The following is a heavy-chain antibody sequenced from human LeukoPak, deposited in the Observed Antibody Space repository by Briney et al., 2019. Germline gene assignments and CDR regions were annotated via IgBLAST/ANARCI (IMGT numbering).Heavy chain of an antibody. D-gene: IGHD4-23*01. CDR1: GFTFSSYW. CDR2: INSDGSST. J-gene: IGHJ3*02. V-gene: IGHV3-74*01. CDR3: ARETPLGGKGAFDI. Sequence: HPGGSLRLSCAASGFTFSSYWMHWVRQAPGKGLVWVSRINSDGSSTSYADSVKGRFTISRDNAKNTLYLQMNSLRAEDTAVYYCARETPLGGKGAFDIWGQGTMVTVSS.